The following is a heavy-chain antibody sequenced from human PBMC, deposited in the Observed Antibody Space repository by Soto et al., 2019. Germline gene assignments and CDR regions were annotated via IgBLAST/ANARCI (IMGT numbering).Heavy chain of an antibody. CDR3: AKGTGDPTHYYGMDV. CDR1: GFNFSNYI. J-gene: IGHJ6*02. V-gene: IGHV3-23*01. CDR2: IGSSGSGA. Sequence: EVQLLESGGGLVQPGGSVRLSCSASGFNFSNYIMNWVRQAPGKGLEWVSVIGSSGSGAYYAESVQGRFTITRDNSKNMVYLYMRSLRGDDTALYYCAKGTGDPTHYYGMDVWGQGTTVTVSS. D-gene: IGHD3-10*01.